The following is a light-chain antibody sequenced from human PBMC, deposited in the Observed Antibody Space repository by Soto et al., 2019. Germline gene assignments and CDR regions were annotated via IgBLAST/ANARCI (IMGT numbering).Light chain of an antibody. Sequence: EIVVTQSPATLSVTPGERATLSCRASQSVSSYLAWYQQKPGQAPRLLIYDASNRATGIPARFSGSGSGTDFTLTISSLEPEDFAVYYCQQRSNWAITFGQGTRLE. V-gene: IGKV3-11*01. J-gene: IGKJ5*01. CDR1: QSVSSY. CDR2: DAS. CDR3: QQRSNWAIT.